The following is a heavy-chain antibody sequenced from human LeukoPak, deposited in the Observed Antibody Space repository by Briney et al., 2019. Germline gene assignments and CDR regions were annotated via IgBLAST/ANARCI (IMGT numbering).Heavy chain of an antibody. D-gene: IGHD3-22*01. CDR1: GLIVSSHY. J-gene: IGHJ4*02. CDR3: ATSVITTVPVYFDY. CDR2: IYSDGSA. Sequence: GRSLRLSCAASGLIVSSHYMSWVRQAPGKGLEWVSVIYSDGSAYYADSVKGRFTISRDNSKNTLYLQMNTLRAEDTAVYYCATSVITTVPVYFDYWGQGTLVTVSS. V-gene: IGHV3-53*01.